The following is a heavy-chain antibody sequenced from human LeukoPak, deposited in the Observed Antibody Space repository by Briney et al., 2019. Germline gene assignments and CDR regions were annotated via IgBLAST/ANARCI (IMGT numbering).Heavy chain of an antibody. Sequence: GGTLRLSCAASGFTFCSYGMSWVRQAPGKGLGWVSGISSSGGSIYYADSVKGRFTISRDNSKNTLYLQMNSLRAEDTAVYYCAKVWGRGYCSGGSCLGAFDIWGQGTMVTVSS. CDR3: AKVWGRGYCSGGSCLGAFDI. V-gene: IGHV3-23*01. CDR2: ISSSGGSI. J-gene: IGHJ3*02. CDR1: GFTFCSYG. D-gene: IGHD2-15*01.